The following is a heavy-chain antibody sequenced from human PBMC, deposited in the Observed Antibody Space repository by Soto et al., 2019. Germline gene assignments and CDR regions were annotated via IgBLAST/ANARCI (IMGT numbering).Heavy chain of an antibody. D-gene: IGHD2-15*01. CDR3: AKDLVKGVCSGGSCYGAFDI. V-gene: IGHV3-23*01. CDR1: GFTFSSYA. J-gene: IGHJ3*02. CDR2: ISGSGGST. Sequence: EVQLLESGGGLVQPGGSLRLSCAASGFTFSSYAMSWVRQAPGKGLEWVSAISGSGGSTYYADSVKGRFTISRDNSKNTLYLQMNSLRAEDTAVYYCAKDLVKGVCSGGSCYGAFDIWGQGTMVTVSS.